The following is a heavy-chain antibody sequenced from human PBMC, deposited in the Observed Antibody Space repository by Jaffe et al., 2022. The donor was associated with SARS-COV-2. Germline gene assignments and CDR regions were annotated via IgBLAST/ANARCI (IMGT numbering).Heavy chain of an antibody. J-gene: IGHJ4*02. CDR3: AKGGCTGGSCFSEGADSY. CDR2: ISGSGTST. CDR1: GFTFSSYA. D-gene: IGHD2-15*01. Sequence: EVQLLESGGGLVQPGGSLRLSCAASGFTFSSYAMNWVRQAPGKGLEWVLGISGSGTSTYYADSVKGRFTVSRDNSKKTLYLQMNSLRTEDTAVYYCAKGGCTGGSCFSEGADSYWGQGTLVTVSS. V-gene: IGHV3-23*01.